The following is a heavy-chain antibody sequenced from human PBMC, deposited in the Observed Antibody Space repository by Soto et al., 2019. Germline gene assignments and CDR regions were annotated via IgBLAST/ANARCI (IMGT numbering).Heavy chain of an antibody. D-gene: IGHD3-10*01. CDR1: GFTFNIHA. V-gene: IGHV3-30*18. CDR2: ISYDGSNR. Sequence: QVQLVESGGGVVQPGRSLRLSCAASGFTFNIHAMHWVRQAPGKGLEWVALISYDGSNRHYVDSVKGRFTISRDNSKNTLSLQINSLRPEDTAVYYCVKDLRRGYFDYWGQGTLVTVSS. CDR3: VKDLRRGYFDY. J-gene: IGHJ4*02.